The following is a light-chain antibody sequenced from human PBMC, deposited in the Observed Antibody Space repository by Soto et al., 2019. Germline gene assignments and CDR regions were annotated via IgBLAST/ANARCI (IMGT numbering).Light chain of an antibody. CDR3: QQRSNWPPEVT. J-gene: IGKJ4*01. V-gene: IGKV3-11*01. CDR2: DAS. CDR1: QSVSSY. Sequence: EIVLTQSPATLSLSPGERATLSCRASQSVSSYLAWYQQKPGQAPRLLIYDASNRATGIPARFSGSGSGTDFTLPISSLEPEDFAVYYCQQRSNWPPEVTFGGGTKLEIK.